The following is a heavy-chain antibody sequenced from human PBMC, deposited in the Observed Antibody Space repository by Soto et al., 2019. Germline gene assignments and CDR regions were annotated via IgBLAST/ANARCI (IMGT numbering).Heavy chain of an antibody. D-gene: IGHD4-17*01. CDR3: ARHYGDYVEYFDY. J-gene: IGHJ4*02. V-gene: IGHV4-59*01. Sequence: SETLSLTCTVSGGSISSYYWSWIRQPPGKGLEWIGYIYYSGSTNYNPSLKSRVTISVDTSKNQFSLKLSSVTAADTAVYYCARHYGDYVEYFDYWGQGTLVTVSS. CDR2: IYYSGST. CDR1: GGSISSYY.